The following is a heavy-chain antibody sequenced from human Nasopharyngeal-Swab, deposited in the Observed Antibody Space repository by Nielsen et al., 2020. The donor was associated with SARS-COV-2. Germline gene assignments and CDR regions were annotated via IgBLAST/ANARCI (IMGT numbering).Heavy chain of an antibody. J-gene: IGHJ3*02. D-gene: IGHD2-2*01. CDR2: ISAYNGNT. CDR3: ASNPLYCSSTSCYHDAFDI. Sequence: ASVKVSCKASGYTFTSYGISWVRQAPGQGLEWMGWISAYNGNTNYAQKLQGRVTMTTDTSTSTAYTELRSPRSDDTAVYYCASNPLYCSSTSCYHDAFDIWGQGTMVTVSS. V-gene: IGHV1-18*01. CDR1: GYTFTSYG.